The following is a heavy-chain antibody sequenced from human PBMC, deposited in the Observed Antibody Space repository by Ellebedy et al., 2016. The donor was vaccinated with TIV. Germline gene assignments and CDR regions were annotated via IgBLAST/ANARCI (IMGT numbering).Heavy chain of an antibody. CDR3: ARDLYHPVVVVPGAFDI. J-gene: IGHJ3*02. V-gene: IGHV3-7*01. D-gene: IGHD2-15*01. CDR2: IKQDGSEK. Sequence: GESLKISXAASGFTFSSYWMSWVRQAPGKGLEWVANIKQDGSEKYYVDSVKGRFTISRDNAKNSLYLQMNSLRAEDTAVYYCARDLYHPVVVVPGAFDIWGQGTMVTVSS. CDR1: GFTFSSYW.